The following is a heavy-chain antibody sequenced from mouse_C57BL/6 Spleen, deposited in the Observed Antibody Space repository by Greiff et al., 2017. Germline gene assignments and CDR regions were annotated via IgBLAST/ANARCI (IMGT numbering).Heavy chain of an antibody. V-gene: IGHV1-55*01. CDR1: GYTFTSYW. D-gene: IGHD4-1*01. CDR3: ARQGTGTRFAY. J-gene: IGHJ3*01. Sequence: QVQLKQPGAELVKPGASVKMSCKASGYTFTSYWITWVKQRPGQGLEWIGDIYPGSGSTNYNEKFKSKATLTVDTSSSTAYMQLSSLTSEDAAVYYCARQGTGTRFAYWGQGTLVTVSA. CDR2: IYPGSGST.